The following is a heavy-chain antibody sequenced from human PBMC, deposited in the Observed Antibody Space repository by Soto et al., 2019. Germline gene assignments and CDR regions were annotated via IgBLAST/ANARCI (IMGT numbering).Heavy chain of an antibody. D-gene: IGHD5-12*01. CDR1: GYTLTNYA. CDR2: INTYNGNS. V-gene: IGHV1-18*01. CDR3: AAGGGLPRYY. J-gene: IGHJ4*02. Sequence: ASVKVSCKASGYTLTNYAISWVRQAPGQGPEWMGWINTYNGNSNYAQKFQGRVTMTTDTSTNTAYMELRSLTSDDTAVYYCAAGGGLPRYYWGQGTLVTVSS.